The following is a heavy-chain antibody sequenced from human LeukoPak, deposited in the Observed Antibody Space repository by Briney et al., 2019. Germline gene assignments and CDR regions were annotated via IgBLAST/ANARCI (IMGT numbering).Heavy chain of an antibody. CDR1: GFTFSSYG. J-gene: IGHJ4*02. V-gene: IGHV3-33*06. CDR2: IWYDGSNK. Sequence: GGSLRLSCAASGFTFSSYGMHWVRQAPGKGLEWVAVIWYDGSNKYYADSVKGRFTISRDNSKNTLYLQMNSLRVEDTAVYYCAKEMAVTGNLDSWGQGTLVTVSS. CDR3: AKEMAVTGNLDS. D-gene: IGHD6-19*01.